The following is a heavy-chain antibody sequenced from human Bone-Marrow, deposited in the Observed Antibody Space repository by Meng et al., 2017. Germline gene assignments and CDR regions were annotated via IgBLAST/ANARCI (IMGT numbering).Heavy chain of an antibody. J-gene: IGHJ4*02. CDR2: INPNSGGT. V-gene: IGHV1-2*02. CDR3: ARWRTAYSSGYDY. CDR1: GYTFTGYY. D-gene: IGHD6-19*01. Sequence: ASVKVSCKASGYTFTGYYMHWVRQAPGQGLEWMGWINPNSGGTNYAQKFQGRVTMTRDTSISTAYMELSRPRSDDTAVYYCARWRTAYSSGYDYWGQGTLVTVSS.